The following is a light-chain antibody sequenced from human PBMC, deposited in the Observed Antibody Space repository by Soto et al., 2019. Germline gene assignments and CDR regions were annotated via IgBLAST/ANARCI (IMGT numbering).Light chain of an antibody. J-gene: IGKJ1*01. V-gene: IGKV3-20*01. CDR3: QFYGSSPRT. CDR1: ESVSS. Sequence: ELVLTQSPGTLSLSPGERATLSCRASESVSSIAWYQQKPGQTPRLLIYGASSRATDIPDRFSGSGSGTDFTLTVSRLEPEDFAVYYCQFYGSSPRTFGQGTKVDIK. CDR2: GAS.